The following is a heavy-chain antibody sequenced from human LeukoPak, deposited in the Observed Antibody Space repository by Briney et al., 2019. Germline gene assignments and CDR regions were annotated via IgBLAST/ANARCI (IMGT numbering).Heavy chain of an antibody. J-gene: IGHJ5*02. CDR1: GFTFSNYA. CDR2: ISGSGGST. D-gene: IGHD3-9*01. CDR3: AKEGSYYDILTGSQIPFDP. V-gene: IGHV3-23*01. Sequence: PGGSLRLSCAASGFTFSNYAMSWVRQAPGKGLEWVSAISGSGGSTYYADSVKGRFTISRDNSKNTLYLQMNSLRAEDTAVYYCAKEGSYYDILTGSQIPFDPWGQGTLVTVSS.